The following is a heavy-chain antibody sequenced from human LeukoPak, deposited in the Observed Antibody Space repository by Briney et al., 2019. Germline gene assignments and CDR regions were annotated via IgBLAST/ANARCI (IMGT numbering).Heavy chain of an antibody. CDR3: ARSPLRYFDWLHYFDY. Sequence: SETLSLTCAVYGGSFSGYYWSWIRQPPGKGLEWIGEINHSGSTNYNPSLKSRVTISVDTSKNQFSLKLSSVTAADTAVYYCARSPLRYFDWLHYFDYWGQGTLVTVSS. CDR2: INHSGST. V-gene: IGHV4-34*01. CDR1: GGSFSGYY. J-gene: IGHJ4*02. D-gene: IGHD3-9*01.